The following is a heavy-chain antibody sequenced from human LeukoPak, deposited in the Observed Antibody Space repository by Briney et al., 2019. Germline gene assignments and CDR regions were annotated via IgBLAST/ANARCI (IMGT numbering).Heavy chain of an antibody. J-gene: IGHJ3*02. D-gene: IGHD3-22*01. V-gene: IGHV4-61*02. CDR2: IHNSGST. CDR3: ARADRSGYFGNVVAFDI. Sequence: SQTLSLTCTVSGGSINSGSYSWTWIRQPAGKGLEWIGRIHNSGSTDYTPSLKSRVTTLIDTSKNQFFLKQTSVTAADTAVYYCARADRSGYFGNVVAFDIWGRGTMVTVSS. CDR1: GGSINSGSYS.